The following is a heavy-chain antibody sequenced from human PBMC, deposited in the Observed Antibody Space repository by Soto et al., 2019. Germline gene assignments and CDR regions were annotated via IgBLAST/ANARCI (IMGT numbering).Heavy chain of an antibody. CDR3: AGKVGAAHCWVGY. CDR2: ISHTGMT. D-gene: IGHD3-10*01. J-gene: IGHJ4*02. V-gene: IGHV4-59*13. Sequence: SATLSPTCTVSGDSISASYWHWFRQPPGGGLEWIGYISHTGMTNCIPSLESRVTMSVDKSKNQFSLYLSSVTASDTAGDYCAGKVGAAHCWVGYWCKGPLV. CDR1: GDSISASY.